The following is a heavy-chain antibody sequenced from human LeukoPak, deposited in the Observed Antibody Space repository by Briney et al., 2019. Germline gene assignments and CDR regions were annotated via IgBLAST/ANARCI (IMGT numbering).Heavy chain of an antibody. J-gene: IGHJ6*03. CDR3: AKSPPKQQLGRDGGYYYYYYMDV. D-gene: IGHD6-13*01. V-gene: IGHV3-11*01. CDR1: GFTFSDYN. Sequence: GGSLRLSCAASGFTFSDYNMRWIRQAPGKGLEWVSSISRSGSTKYYADSVKGRFTISRDNAKNSLFLQMNSLRAEDTAVYYCAKSPPKQQLGRDGGYYYYYYMDVWGKGTTVTVSS. CDR2: ISRSGSTK.